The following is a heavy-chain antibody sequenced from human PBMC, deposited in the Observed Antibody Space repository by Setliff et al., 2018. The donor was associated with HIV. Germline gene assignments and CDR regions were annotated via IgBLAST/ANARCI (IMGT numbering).Heavy chain of an antibody. CDR3: AKDTDSSGYLRVYYFDY. Sequence: SCAASGFTFSSYAMSWVRQAPGKGLEWVSAISGSGGSTYYADSVKGRFTISRDNSKNTLYLQMNSLRAEDTAVYYCAKDTDSSGYLRVYYFDYWGQGTLVTVSS. CDR2: ISGSGGST. V-gene: IGHV3-23*01. CDR1: GFTFSSYA. J-gene: IGHJ4*02. D-gene: IGHD3-22*01.